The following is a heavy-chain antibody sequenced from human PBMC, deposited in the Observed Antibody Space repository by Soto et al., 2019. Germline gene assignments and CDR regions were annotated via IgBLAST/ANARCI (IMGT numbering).Heavy chain of an antibody. CDR2: INAGNGNT. J-gene: IGHJ4*02. Sequence: ASVKVTCKASGYTFTSYAMHWVRQAPGQRLEWMGWINAGNGNTKYSQKFQGRVTITRDTSASTAYMELSSLRSEDTAVYYCARQPYSSGWYYFDYWGQGTLVTVSS. D-gene: IGHD6-19*01. CDR1: GYTFTSYA. V-gene: IGHV1-3*01. CDR3: ARQPYSSGWYYFDY.